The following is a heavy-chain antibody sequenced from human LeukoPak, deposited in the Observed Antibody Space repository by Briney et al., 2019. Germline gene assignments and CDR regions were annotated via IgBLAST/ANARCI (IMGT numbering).Heavy chain of an antibody. V-gene: IGHV1-2*02. CDR2: INPNSGGT. D-gene: IGHD2-2*01. CDR1: GYTFTGYY. J-gene: IGHJ5*02. CDR3: ARDGDEYCSSTSCYSNWFDP. Sequence: ASVKVSCKASGYTFTGYYMHWVRQAPGQGLEWMGWINPNSGGTNYAQKFQGRVTMTRDTSISTAYMELSRLRSDDTAVYYCARDGDEYCSSTSCYSNWFDPWGQGTLVTVSS.